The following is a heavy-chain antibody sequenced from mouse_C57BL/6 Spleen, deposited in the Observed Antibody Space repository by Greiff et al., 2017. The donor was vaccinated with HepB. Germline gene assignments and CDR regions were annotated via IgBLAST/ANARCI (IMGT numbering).Heavy chain of an antibody. J-gene: IGHJ3*01. V-gene: IGHV1-53*01. CDR3: ARDYGSSYDDWFAY. CDR1: GYTFTSYW. Sequence: VQLQQPGTELVKPGASVKLSCKASGYTFTSYWMHWVKQMPGQGLEWIGNINPSNGGTNYNEKFKSKATPTVDKSSSTAYMQLSSLTSEDSAVYYCARDYGSSYDDWFAYWGQGTLVTVSA. D-gene: IGHD1-1*01. CDR2: INPSNGGT.